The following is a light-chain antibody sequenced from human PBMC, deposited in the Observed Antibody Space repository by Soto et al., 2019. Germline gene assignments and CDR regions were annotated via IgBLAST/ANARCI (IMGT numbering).Light chain of an antibody. CDR3: QRYYNAPFT. Sequence: DIQVTLYPSSLSASVGDRVTITCRASQGIKNYLAWYQQKPGEIPKLLIYAASTLESGIPPRFSGRGSGTDFTLTINNLQPEDVANYYCQRYYNAPFTFGGGTKVEIK. J-gene: IGKJ4*01. CDR1: QGIKNY. CDR2: AAS. V-gene: IGKV1-27*01.